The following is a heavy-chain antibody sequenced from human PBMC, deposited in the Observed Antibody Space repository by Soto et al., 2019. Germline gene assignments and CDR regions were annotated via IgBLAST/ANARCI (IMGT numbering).Heavy chain of an antibody. CDR2: ISYSGST. Sequence: QLQLQESGPGLVQPSETLSLTCTVSGVSISSHGYFWGWIRQPPGKGLEWIGMISYSGSTYYSPSLKRLVTIPADTSKNQLSPRLSSVPAADTAVFNCRNYHTGWKYWGQATVVTVSA. J-gene: IGHJ4*02. CDR1: GVSISSHGYF. D-gene: IGHD1-7*01. CDR3: RNYHTGWKY. V-gene: IGHV4-39*01.